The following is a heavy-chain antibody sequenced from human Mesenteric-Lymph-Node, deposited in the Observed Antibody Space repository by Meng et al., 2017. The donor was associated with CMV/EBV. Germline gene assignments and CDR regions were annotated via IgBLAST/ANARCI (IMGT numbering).Heavy chain of an antibody. CDR2: IRYDGSNK. CDR3: AKDLQSIVVVPADFYYYYGMDV. D-gene: IGHD2-2*01. Sequence: GGSLRLSCAASGFTFSSYGMHWVRQAPGKGLEWVAFIRYDGSNKYYADSVKGRFTISRDNSKNTLYLQMNSLRAEDTAVYYCAKDLQSIVVVPADFYYYYGMDVWGQGTTVTVSS. J-gene: IGHJ6*02. CDR1: GFTFSSYG. V-gene: IGHV3-30*02.